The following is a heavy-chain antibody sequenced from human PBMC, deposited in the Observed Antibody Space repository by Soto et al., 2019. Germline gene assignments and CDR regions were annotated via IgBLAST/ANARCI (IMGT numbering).Heavy chain of an antibody. J-gene: IGHJ4*02. V-gene: IGHV3-30-3*01. CDR1: GFSFSNYA. D-gene: IGHD2-21*02. CDR2: ISYDGSNK. Sequence: QVQLVESGRGVVQPGRSLRLSCAASGFSFSNYAMHWVRQAPGKGLEWVAVISYDGSNKYYADSVKGRFTISRDNSKNTLYLQMNSLRAEDTAVYYCARDLTGGDCDWGQGTLVTVSS. CDR3: ARDLTGGDCD.